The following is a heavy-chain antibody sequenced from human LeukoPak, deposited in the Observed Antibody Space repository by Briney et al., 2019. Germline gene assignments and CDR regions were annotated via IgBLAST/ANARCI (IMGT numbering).Heavy chain of an antibody. CDR2: ISGSGDTT. CDR1: GFTFSSYA. J-gene: IGHJ4*02. CDR3: AKAGGSADYGGNSGNAY. Sequence: GGSLRLSCAASGFTFSSYAMSWVRQAPGKGLEWVSVISGSGDTTFYADSVKGRFTISKDNFKNTLYLQMNNLRAEDTAVYYCAKAGGSADYGGNSGNAYWGQGTLVIVSS. V-gene: IGHV3-23*01. D-gene: IGHD4-23*01.